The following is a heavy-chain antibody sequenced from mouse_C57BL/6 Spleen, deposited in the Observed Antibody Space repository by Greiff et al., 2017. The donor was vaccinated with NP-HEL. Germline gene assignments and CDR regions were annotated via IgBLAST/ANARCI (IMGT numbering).Heavy chain of an antibody. CDR2: IEPSDSYT. Sequence: QVQLQQPGAELVKPGASVKLSCKASGYTFTSYWMQWVKQRPGQGLEWIGEIEPSDSYTNYNQKFKGKATLTVDTSSSTAYMQLSSLTSEDSAVYYCARRVTSYYSNYEDYWGQGTTLTVSS. J-gene: IGHJ2*01. V-gene: IGHV1-50*01. D-gene: IGHD2-5*01. CDR3: ARRVTSYYSNYEDY. CDR1: GYTFTSYW.